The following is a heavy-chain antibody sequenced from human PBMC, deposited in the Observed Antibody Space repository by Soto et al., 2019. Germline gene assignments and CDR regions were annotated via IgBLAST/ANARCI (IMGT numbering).Heavy chain of an antibody. J-gene: IGHJ6*04. CDR1: GFTVSSKY. D-gene: IGHD2-15*01. Sequence: GGSLSLSCPASGFTVSSKYMSWVRQAPGKGLEWVSLIQSGGPTYYADSVKGRFTISRDTSENTLDLQMDSLRAEDTAVYYCARDDALCEGGSCYAVPLDVWGKETRVTVPS. CDR3: ARDDALCEGGSCYAVPLDV. V-gene: IGHV3-66*01. CDR2: IQSGGPT.